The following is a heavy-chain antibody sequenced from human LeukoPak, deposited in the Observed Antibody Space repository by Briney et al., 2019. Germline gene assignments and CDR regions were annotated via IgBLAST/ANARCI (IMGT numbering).Heavy chain of an antibody. CDR1: GYTLTELS. V-gene: IGHV1-24*01. Sequence: GASVKVSCKVSGYTLTELSMHWVRQAPGKGLEWMGGFDPEDGGTIYAQKFQGRVTMTEDTSTDTAYMELSSLRSEDTAVYYCAKDVGKWESLHFFDYWGQGTLVTVSS. CDR3: AKDVGKWESLHFFDY. J-gene: IGHJ4*02. CDR2: FDPEDGGT. D-gene: IGHD1-26*01.